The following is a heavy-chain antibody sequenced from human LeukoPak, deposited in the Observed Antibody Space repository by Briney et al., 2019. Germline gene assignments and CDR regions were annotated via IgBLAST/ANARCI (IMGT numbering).Heavy chain of an antibody. CDR3: VRDPHIVVVPAARVYYFDY. CDR2: ISSRSSYYI. V-gene: IGHV3-21*01. CDR1: GFTFSNYA. Sequence: GGSLRLSCAASGFTFSNYAMSWVRQAPGKGLEWVSSISSRSSYYIYYADSVKGRFTISRDNAKNSLYLQMDSLRAEDTAVYYCVRDPHIVVVPAARVYYFDYWGQGTLVTVSS. D-gene: IGHD2-2*01. J-gene: IGHJ4*02.